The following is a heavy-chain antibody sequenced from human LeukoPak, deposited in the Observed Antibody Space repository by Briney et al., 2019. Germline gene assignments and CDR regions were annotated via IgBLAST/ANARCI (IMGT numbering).Heavy chain of an antibody. Sequence: SETLSLTCAVSGYSISSASYWGWIRQPPGKGLEWMGNIYHSGSPYYNPSLKSRVTISVDTSKNQFSLKLSSVTAADTAVHYCARPISSQGYFGVVIDWGQGTLVTVSS. CDR2: IYHSGSP. J-gene: IGHJ4*02. D-gene: IGHD3-3*01. CDR1: GYSISSASY. V-gene: IGHV4-38-2*01. CDR3: ARPISSQGYFGVVID.